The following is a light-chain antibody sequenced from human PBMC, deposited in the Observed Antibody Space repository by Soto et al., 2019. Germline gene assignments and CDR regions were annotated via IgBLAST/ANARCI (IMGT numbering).Light chain of an antibody. CDR1: QSVSSNY. V-gene: IGKV3-20*01. CDR3: QQYGNGNSPRYS. Sequence: EIVLTQSPGTLSLSLGERATLSYMASQSVSSNYLAWYQQKPGQAPRLLIYGTSSRATDIPDRFSGSGSGTDFTLSISRLEPEDFAVYYCQQYGNGNSPRYSFGQGTRLEIK. J-gene: IGKJ2*03. CDR2: GTS.